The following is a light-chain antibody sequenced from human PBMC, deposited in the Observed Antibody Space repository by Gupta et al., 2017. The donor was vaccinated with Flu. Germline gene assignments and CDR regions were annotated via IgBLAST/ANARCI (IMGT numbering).Light chain of an antibody. J-gene: IGKJ4*01. V-gene: IGKV1-33*01. Sequence: DIQMTQSPSSLSASIGDRVTITCQASQDISNYVNWYQQKPGEAPKLLIYDAANLEAGVPSRFSGSGSATEFTFTIGSLQPGDFATYYCQQYDNLPLTFGGGTKMEVK. CDR3: QQYDNLPLT. CDR1: QDISNY. CDR2: DAA.